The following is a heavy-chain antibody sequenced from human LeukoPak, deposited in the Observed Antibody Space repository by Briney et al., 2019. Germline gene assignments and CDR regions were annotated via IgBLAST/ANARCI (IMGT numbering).Heavy chain of an antibody. CDR3: AKGNRWFGELWFRGYFDL. Sequence: GRSLRLSCAASGFTFSSYGMHWVRQAPGKGLEWVAVISYDGSNKYYADSVKGRFTISRDNSKNTLYLQMNSLRAEDTAVYYCAKGNRWFGELWFRGYFDLWGRGTLVTVSS. V-gene: IGHV3-30*18. J-gene: IGHJ2*01. CDR1: GFTFSSYG. CDR2: ISYDGSNK. D-gene: IGHD3-10*01.